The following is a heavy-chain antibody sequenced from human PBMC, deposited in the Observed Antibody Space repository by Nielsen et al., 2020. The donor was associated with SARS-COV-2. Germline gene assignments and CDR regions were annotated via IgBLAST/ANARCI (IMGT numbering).Heavy chain of an antibody. J-gene: IGHJ6*02. CDR2: ISWNSGSI. CDR1: GFTFEDYA. Sequence: GGSLRLSCAASGFTFEDYAMHWVRQAPGKGLEWVSGISWNSGSIGYADSVKGRFTISRDNAKNSLYLRMNSLRAEDTALYYCATLAAAGHYYYYGMDVWGQGTTVTVSS. D-gene: IGHD6-13*01. CDR3: ATLAAAGHYYYYGMDV. V-gene: IGHV3-9*01.